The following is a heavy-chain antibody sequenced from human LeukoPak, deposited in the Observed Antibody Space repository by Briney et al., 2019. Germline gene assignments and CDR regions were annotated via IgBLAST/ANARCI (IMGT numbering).Heavy chain of an antibody. D-gene: IGHD3-10*01. CDR1: GFTFSSYA. J-gene: IGHJ4*02. V-gene: IGHV3-23*01. CDR3: AKDLGFGELGLDY. CDR2: ISGSGGST. Sequence: PGGSMRLSCAASGFTFSSYAMSWVRQAPGKGLEWVSAISGSGGSTYYADSVKGRFTISRDNSKNTLYLQMNSLRAEDTAVYYCAKDLGFGELGLDYWGLGTLVTISS.